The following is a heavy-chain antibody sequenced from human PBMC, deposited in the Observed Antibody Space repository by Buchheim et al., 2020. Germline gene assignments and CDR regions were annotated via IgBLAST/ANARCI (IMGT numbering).Heavy chain of an antibody. J-gene: IGHJ4*02. CDR1: GLTFSSYW. CDR3: ARDGGGPKGFFDY. CDR2: INSDGSST. Sequence: EVQLVESGGGLVQPGGSLRLSRAASGLTFSSYWMHWVRQAPGKGLVLVSRINSDGSSTSYADSVKGRFTISRDNAKNTLYLQINSLRAEDTAVYYCARDGGGPKGFFDYWGQGTL. D-gene: IGHD3-16*01. V-gene: IGHV3-74*01.